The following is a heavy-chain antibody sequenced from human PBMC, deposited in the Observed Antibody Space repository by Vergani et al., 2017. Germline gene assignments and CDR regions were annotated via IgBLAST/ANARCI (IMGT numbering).Heavy chain of an antibody. CDR1: GFTFSNAW. D-gene: IGHD3-22*01. Sequence: EVQLVESGGGLVKPGGSLRLSCAASGFTFSNAWMSWVRQAPGKGLEWVGRIKSKTDGGTTDYAAPVKGSFTISRDESKNTLYLQMNSLRAEDTDVYYCAKDVKYYYDSSGYYDYWGQGTLVTVSS. CDR2: IKSKTDGGTT. CDR3: AKDVKYYYDSSGYYDY. V-gene: IGHV3-15*01. J-gene: IGHJ4*02.